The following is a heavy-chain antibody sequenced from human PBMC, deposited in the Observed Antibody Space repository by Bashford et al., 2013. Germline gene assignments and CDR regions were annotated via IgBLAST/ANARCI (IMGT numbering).Heavy chain of an antibody. D-gene: IGHD4-23*01. CDR2: IYYSGST. CDR3: ARHFGNPYYMDV. V-gene: IGHV4-59*08. Sequence: SETLSLTCTVSGGSISSYYWSWIRQPPGKGLEWIGYIYYSGSTNYNPSLKSRVTISVDTSKNQFSLKLSSVTAADTAVYYCARHFGNPYYMDVWGKGTTVTVSS. CDR1: GGSISSYY. J-gene: IGHJ6*03.